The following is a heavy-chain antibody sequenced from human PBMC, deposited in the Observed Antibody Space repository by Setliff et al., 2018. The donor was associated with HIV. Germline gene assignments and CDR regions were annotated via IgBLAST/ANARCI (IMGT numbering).Heavy chain of an antibody. CDR1: GDSMSSGSYF. V-gene: IGHV4-39*01. CDR2: IYYTGFA. D-gene: IGHD6-19*01. J-gene: IGHJ2*01. Sequence: SETLSLTCSVSGDSMSSGSYFWGWIRQTPGKGLEWIGNIYYTGFAYYNPSLKSRVTISLGTSKNQLSLKLSSVTAADTAVYYCASYYRVSGWYQEASWFFDLWGRGTLVTVSS. CDR3: ASYYRVSGWYQEASWFFDL.